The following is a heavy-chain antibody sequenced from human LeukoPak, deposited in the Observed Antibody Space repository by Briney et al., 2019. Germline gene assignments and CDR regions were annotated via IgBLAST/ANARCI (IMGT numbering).Heavy chain of an antibody. D-gene: IGHD3-22*01. CDR2: INWNGGSR. CDR3: ARSRHSYDSSGFPHY. V-gene: IGHV3-20*04. Sequence: RTGGSQRLSCAASGFNFDDYVMSWVRQAPGKGLEWVSGINWNGGSRGYADSVKGRFTISRDNAKNSLYLQMNSLRAEDTALYYCARSRHSYDSSGFPHYWGQGTLVTVSS. J-gene: IGHJ4*02. CDR1: GFNFDDYV.